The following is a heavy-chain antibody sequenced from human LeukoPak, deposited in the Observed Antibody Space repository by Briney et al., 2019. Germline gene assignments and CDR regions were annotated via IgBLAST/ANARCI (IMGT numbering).Heavy chain of an antibody. V-gene: IGHV1-46*01. J-gene: IGHJ4*02. Sequence: EASVKVSCKASGDTFTSYYMHWVRQAPGQGLEWMGITNPSGDSTSSAQTFQGRVTITRNTSISTAYMELSSLRSEDTAVYYCARGYSSSFPSDFDYWGQGTLVTVSS. D-gene: IGHD6-6*01. CDR3: ARGYSSSFPSDFDY. CDR2: TNPSGDST. CDR1: GDTFTSYY.